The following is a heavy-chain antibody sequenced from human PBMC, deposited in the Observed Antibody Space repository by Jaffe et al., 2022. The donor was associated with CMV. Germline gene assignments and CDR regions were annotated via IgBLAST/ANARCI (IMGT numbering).Heavy chain of an antibody. V-gene: IGHV3-21*01. CDR2: ISSSSSYI. CDR3: AREGYYGSWGDYYYYYGMDV. CDR1: GFTFSSYS. D-gene: IGHD3-10*01. Sequence: EVQLVESGGGLVKPGGSLRLSCAASGFTFSSYSMNWVRQAPGKGLEWVSSISSSSSYIYYADSVKGRFTISRDNAKNSLYLQMNSLRAEDTAVYYCAREGYYGSWGDYYYYYGMDVWGQGTTVTVSS. J-gene: IGHJ6*02.